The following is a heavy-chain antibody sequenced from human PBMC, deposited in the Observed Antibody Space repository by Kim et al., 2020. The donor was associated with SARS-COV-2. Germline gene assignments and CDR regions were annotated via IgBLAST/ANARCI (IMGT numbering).Heavy chain of an antibody. J-gene: IGHJ6*02. V-gene: IGHV4-59*01. CDR3: AREDWGVTISDETGPSRGMDV. CDR2: IYYSGST. Sequence: SETLSLTCTVSGGSISSYYWSWIRQPPGKGLEWIGYIYYSGSTNYNPSLKSRVTISVDTSKNQFSLKLSSVTAADTAVYYCAREDWGVTISDETGPSRGMDVWGQGTTVTVSS. CDR1: GGSISSYY. D-gene: IGHD3-9*01.